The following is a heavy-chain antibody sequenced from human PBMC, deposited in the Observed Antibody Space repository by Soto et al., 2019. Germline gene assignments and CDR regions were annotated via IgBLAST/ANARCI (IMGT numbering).Heavy chain of an antibody. CDR3: ARAPHSVRYFDWLLNYYGMDV. J-gene: IGHJ6*02. V-gene: IGHV3-21*01. D-gene: IGHD3-9*01. CDR1: GFTFSSYS. Sequence: GGSLRLSCAASGFTFSSYSMNWVRQAPGKGLEWVSSISSSSSYIYYADSVKGRFTISRDNAKNSLYLQMNSLRAEDTAVYYCARAPHSVRYFDWLLNYYGMDVWGQGTTVTVSS. CDR2: ISSSSSYI.